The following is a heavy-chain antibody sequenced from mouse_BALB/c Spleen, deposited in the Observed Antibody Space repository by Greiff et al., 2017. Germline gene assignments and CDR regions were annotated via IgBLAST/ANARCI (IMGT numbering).Heavy chain of an antibody. Sequence: VKLVESGAELAKPGASVKMSCKASGYTFTSYWMHWVKQRPGQGLEWIGYINPSTGYTEYNQKFKDKATLTADKSSSTAYMQLSSLTSEDSAVYYCARYDGSFDYWGQGTTLTVSS. CDR3: ARYDGSFDY. V-gene: IGHV1-7*01. J-gene: IGHJ2*01. CDR1: GYTFTSYW. D-gene: IGHD2-3*01. CDR2: INPSTGYT.